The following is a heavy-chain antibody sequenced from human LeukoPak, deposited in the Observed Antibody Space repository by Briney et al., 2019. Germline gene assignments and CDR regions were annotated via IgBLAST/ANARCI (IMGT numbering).Heavy chain of an antibody. J-gene: IGHJ4*02. CDR2: ISSSSSYI. V-gene: IGHV3-21*01. Sequence: PGGSLRLSCVASAFTFSSYSMNWVRQAPGKGLEWVSSISSSSSYIYYADSVKGRFTISRDNAKNSLYLQMNSLRAEDTAVYYCARRAVFDWHFDYWGQGTLVTVSS. CDR3: ARRAVFDWHFDY. D-gene: IGHD3-9*01. CDR1: AFTFSSYS.